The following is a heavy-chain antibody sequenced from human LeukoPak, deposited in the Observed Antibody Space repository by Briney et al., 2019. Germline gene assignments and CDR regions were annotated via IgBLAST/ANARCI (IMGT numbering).Heavy chain of an antibody. J-gene: IGHJ3*02. CDR3: ARDWYYDSSGYYIFGEDAFDI. CDR1: GFTFSNAW. D-gene: IGHD3-22*01. Sequence: GGSLRLSCAASGFTFSNAWMSWVRQAPGKGLEWVGRIKSKTDGGTTDYAAPVKGRFTISRDDSKNTLYLQMNSLRAEDTAVYYCARDWYYDSSGYYIFGEDAFDIWGQGTMVTVSS. CDR2: IKSKTDGGTT. V-gene: IGHV3-15*01.